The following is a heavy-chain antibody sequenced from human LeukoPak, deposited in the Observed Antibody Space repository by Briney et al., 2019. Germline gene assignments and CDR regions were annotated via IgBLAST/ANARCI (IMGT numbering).Heavy chain of an antibody. J-gene: IGHJ4*02. D-gene: IGHD6-13*01. CDR1: GFTFDDYA. CDR2: ISWNSGSI. V-gene: IGHV3-9*01. Sequence: GGSLRLSCAASGFTFDDYAMHWVRQAPGKGLEWVSGISWNSGSIGYADSVKGRFTISRDNSKNTLYLQMNSLRAEDTAVYYCAKEGARQQLDYWGQGTLVTVSS. CDR3: AKEGARQQLDY.